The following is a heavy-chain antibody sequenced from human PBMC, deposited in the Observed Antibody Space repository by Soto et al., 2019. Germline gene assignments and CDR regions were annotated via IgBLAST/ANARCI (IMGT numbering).Heavy chain of an antibody. CDR1: GFTFSSYS. CDR2: ISSSSSTI. V-gene: IGHV3-48*02. CDR3: AVGPGYYDSSGQAFAI. Sequence: EVQLVESGGGLVQPGGSLRLSCAASGFTFSSYSMNWVRQAPGKGLEWVSYISSSSSTIYYADSVKGRVTISRDNAKNSLYLQMNSLRDEDTAVYYCAVGPGYYDSSGQAFAIWGQGTMVTVSS. J-gene: IGHJ3*02. D-gene: IGHD3-22*01.